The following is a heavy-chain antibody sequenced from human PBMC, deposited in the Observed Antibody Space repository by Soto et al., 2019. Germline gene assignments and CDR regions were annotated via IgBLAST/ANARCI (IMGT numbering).Heavy chain of an antibody. V-gene: IGHV1-2*02. D-gene: IGHD3-3*01. CDR1: GYPVTAYY. CDR2: VNPATGAA. CDR3: AVGWGVGVAGSGALDK. Sequence: QLHLVQSGAVVKKPGASVTVSCSASGYPVTAYYMHWVRQAPGRGLEWMGGVNPATGAAKYTQTIQGRVTMRRDTSTATVFMDPGGLASGDPAAFYCAVGWGVGVAGSGALDKWGQGTLVTVSS. J-gene: IGHJ3*02.